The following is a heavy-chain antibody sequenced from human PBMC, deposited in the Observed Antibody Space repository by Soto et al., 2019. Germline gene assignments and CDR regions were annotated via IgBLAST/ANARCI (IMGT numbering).Heavy chain of an antibody. J-gene: IGHJ4*02. Sequence: QVQLVESGGGVVQPGRSLRLSCAASGFTFSSYCMHWVRQAPGKGLEWVAVIWYDGSNKYYADSVKGRFTISRDNSKNTLYLQMNSLRAEDTAVYYCARDHRTQLVLDYWGQGTLVTVSS. CDR2: IWYDGSNK. CDR1: GFTFSSYC. D-gene: IGHD6-13*01. CDR3: ARDHRTQLVLDY. V-gene: IGHV3-33*01.